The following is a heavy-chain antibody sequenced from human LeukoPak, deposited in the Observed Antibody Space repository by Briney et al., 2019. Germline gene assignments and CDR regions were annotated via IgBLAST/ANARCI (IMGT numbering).Heavy chain of an antibody. D-gene: IGHD1-26*01. J-gene: IGHJ4*02. CDR2: IKQDGSEK. V-gene: IGHV3-7*01. Sequence: GGSLRLSCAASGFTFSSYWMSWVRQAPGKGLEWVANIKQDGSEKYYVDSVKGRFTISRDNAKNSLYLKMNSLRAEDTAVYYCATLGGLVGLFDYWAQGTLVTVSS. CDR1: GFTFSSYW. CDR3: ATLGGLVGLFDY.